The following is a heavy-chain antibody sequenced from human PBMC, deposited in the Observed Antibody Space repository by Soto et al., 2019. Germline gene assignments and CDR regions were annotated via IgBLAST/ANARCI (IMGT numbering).Heavy chain of an antibody. Sequence: ASVKVSCKASGYTFTSYGISWVRQAPGQGLEWMGWISAYNGNTNYAQKLQGRVTMTTDTSTSTAYMELRSLRSDDTAVYYCARGRYCSSTSCPTFDYWGQGTLVTVSS. CDR1: GYTFTSYG. CDR2: ISAYNGNT. J-gene: IGHJ4*02. D-gene: IGHD2-2*01. CDR3: ARGRYCSSTSCPTFDY. V-gene: IGHV1-18*01.